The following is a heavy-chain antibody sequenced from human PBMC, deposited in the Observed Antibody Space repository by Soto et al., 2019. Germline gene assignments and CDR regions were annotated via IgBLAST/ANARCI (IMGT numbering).Heavy chain of an antibody. CDR3: ARGRTGGYDFWGYYYYYMDV. V-gene: IGHV1-8*01. J-gene: IGHJ6*03. CDR1: GYTFTSYD. CDR2: MNPNSGNT. D-gene: IGHD3-3*01. Sequence: GASVKVSCKASGYTFTSYDINWVRQATGQGLEWMGWMNPNSGNTGYAQKFQGRVTMTRNTSISTAYMELSSLRSEDTAVYYCARGRTGGYDFWGYYYYYMDVWGKGTTVTVSS.